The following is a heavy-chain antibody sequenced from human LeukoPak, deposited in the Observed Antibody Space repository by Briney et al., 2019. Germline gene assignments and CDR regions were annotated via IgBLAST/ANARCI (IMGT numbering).Heavy chain of an antibody. CDR2: ISTSSSAI. CDR1: GLTFSSYS. J-gene: IGHJ5*02. CDR3: ARSQRTIFGVVIINWFDP. V-gene: IGHV3-48*01. Sequence: GGSLRLSCAASGLTFSSYSMNWVRQAPGKGLEWVAYISTSSSAIYYADSVKGRFTISRDKANDSLYLQMNSLRAEDTAVYYCARSQRTIFGVVIINWFDPWGQGTLVTVSS. D-gene: IGHD3-3*01.